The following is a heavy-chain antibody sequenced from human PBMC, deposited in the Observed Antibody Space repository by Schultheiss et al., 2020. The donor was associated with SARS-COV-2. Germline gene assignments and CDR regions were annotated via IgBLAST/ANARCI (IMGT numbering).Heavy chain of an antibody. V-gene: IGHV3-33*01. Sequence: GGSLRLSCAASGFTFSSYGMHWVRQAPGKGLEWVAVIWYDGSNKYYADSVKGRFTISRDNSKNTVYLQVNTLRAEDTAIYYCARGEEIDSYVGFYFHYWAQGTLVTVSS. CDR2: IWYDGSNK. CDR3: ARGEEIDSYVGFYFHY. D-gene: IGHD5-18*01. CDR1: GFTFSSYG. J-gene: IGHJ4*02.